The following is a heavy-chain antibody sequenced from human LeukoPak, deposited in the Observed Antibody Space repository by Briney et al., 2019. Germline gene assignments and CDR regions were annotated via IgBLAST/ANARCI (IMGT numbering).Heavy chain of an antibody. CDR1: GGSINNYY. Sequence: SETLSLTCTVSGGSINNYYWSWIRQLPGKGLEWIGYIYYSGSTNYNPSLKSRVTISVDTSKKQFSLKLSSVTAADTAVYYCARSSYYYGADAFDIWGQGTMVTVSS. J-gene: IGHJ3*02. D-gene: IGHD3-10*01. CDR3: ARSSYYYGADAFDI. CDR2: IYYSGST. V-gene: IGHV4-59*01.